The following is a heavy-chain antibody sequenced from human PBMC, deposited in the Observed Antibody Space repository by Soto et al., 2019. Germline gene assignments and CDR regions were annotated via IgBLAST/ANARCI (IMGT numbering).Heavy chain of an antibody. CDR3: ASSYGTSWYGDY. D-gene: IGHD6-13*01. CDR1: GGTFNNYA. J-gene: IGHJ4*02. Sequence: QVQLVQSGAEVKKPGSSVKVSFKASGGTFNNYAITWVRQAPGQGLEWMGGLIPVLGTPNYAQRFQGRVTITADESTSTAYMELNSLRSEDTAVYYCASSYGTSWYGDYWGQGTLITVSS. V-gene: IGHV1-69*01. CDR2: LIPVLGTP.